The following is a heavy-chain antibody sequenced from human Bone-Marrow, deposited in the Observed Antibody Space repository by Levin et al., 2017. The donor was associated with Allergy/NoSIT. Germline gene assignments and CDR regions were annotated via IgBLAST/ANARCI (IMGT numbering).Heavy chain of an antibody. CDR3: ARHHWQYFDY. V-gene: IGHV3-7*01. Sequence: PGGSLRLSCVVSGFTLSNYWMTWVRQAPGKGLEWVANIKPDGSEEYCVDSLKGRFTTSRDNAKNSLYLQMNSLRADDTAVYYCARHHWQYFDYWGQGTLVTVSS. J-gene: IGHJ4*02. CDR1: GFTLSNYW. CDR2: IKPDGSEE.